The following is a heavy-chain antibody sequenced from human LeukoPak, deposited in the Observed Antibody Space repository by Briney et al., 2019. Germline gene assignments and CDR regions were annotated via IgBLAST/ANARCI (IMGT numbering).Heavy chain of an antibody. CDR1: GGSISSGGYS. Sequence: SETLSLACAVSGGSISSGGYSWSWIRQPPGKGLEWIGYIYYSGSTYYNPSLKSRVTISVDKSKNQFSLKLSSVTAADTAVYYCARDRPKYYDSRYAFDIWGQGTMVTVSS. CDR2: IYYSGST. V-gene: IGHV4-30-4*07. J-gene: IGHJ3*02. CDR3: ARDRPKYYDSRYAFDI. D-gene: IGHD3-22*01.